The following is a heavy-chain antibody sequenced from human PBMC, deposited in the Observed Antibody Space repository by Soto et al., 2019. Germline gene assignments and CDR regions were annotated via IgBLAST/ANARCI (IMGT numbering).Heavy chain of an antibody. D-gene: IGHD6-6*01. J-gene: IGHJ4*02. CDR2: IYYSGST. CDR1: GVSLSGGDYY. Sequence: LPLTCPVSGVSLSGGDYYWSWIRQPPGKGLEWIGYIYYSGSTYYNPSLKSRVTISVDTSKNQFSLKLSSVTAADTAVYYCARGPIIAALYNWGQGTLVTVSS. V-gene: IGHV4-30-4*01. CDR3: ARGPIIAALYN.